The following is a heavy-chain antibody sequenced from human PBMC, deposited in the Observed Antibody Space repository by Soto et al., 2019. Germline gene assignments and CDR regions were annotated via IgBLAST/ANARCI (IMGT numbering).Heavy chain of an antibody. CDR3: ARGGCRYSSDPIDS. CDR1: GYTFTDHY. J-gene: IGHJ4*02. CDR2: INPNSGGT. D-gene: IGHD6-19*01. V-gene: IGHV1-2*02. Sequence: ASVKVSCKASGYTFTDHYMHWVRQAPGQGLEWMGWINPNSGGTDFAQRFQGRVTMTRDTSISTAYMELSRLRSDDTAVYYCARGGCRYSSDPIDSWGQGTLVTVSS.